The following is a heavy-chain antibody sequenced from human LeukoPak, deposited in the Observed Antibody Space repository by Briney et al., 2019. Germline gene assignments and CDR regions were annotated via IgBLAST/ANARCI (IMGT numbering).Heavy chain of an antibody. V-gene: IGHV3-33*01. D-gene: IGHD4-11*01. J-gene: IGHJ4*01. CDR2: IWSDATNR. CDR1: GFIFSHHG. Sequence: PGGSLRLSCAASGFIFSHHGMHWVRQAPGKGLEGVAVIWSDATNRFYAESVKGRFTISRDNSQNTVFLQMNSLRVKDTAIYYCARDAQRGFDYSNSLKNWGHGTLVTVSS. CDR3: ARDAQRGFDYSNSLKN.